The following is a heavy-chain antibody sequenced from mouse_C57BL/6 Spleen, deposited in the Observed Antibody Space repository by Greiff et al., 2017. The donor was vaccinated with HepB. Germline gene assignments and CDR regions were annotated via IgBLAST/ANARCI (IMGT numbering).Heavy chain of an antibody. CDR3: SREDYDGYPWFAY. CDR2: ISYDGSN. CDR1: GYSITSGYY. V-gene: IGHV3-6*01. D-gene: IGHD2-3*01. J-gene: IGHJ3*01. Sequence: EVKLMESGPGLVKPSQSLSLTCSVSGYSITSGYYWNWIRQFPGNKLEWMGYISYDGSNNYNPSLKNRISITSDTSKNQFFLKLNSLTTEDTATYYCSREDYDGYPWFAYWGQGTLVTVSA.